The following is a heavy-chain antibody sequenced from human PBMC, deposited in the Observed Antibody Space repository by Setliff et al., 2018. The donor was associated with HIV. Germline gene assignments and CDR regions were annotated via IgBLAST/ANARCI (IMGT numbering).Heavy chain of an antibody. D-gene: IGHD1-26*01. CDR1: GGSISTTSYY. CDR3: ARSSGSYWMNAFDI. Sequence: PSETLSLTCTVSGGSISTTSYYWGWIRQPPGKGLEWIGRIYTSGSTNYNPSLKSRVTISLDTSKNQFSLKLSSVTAADTAVYYCARSSGSYWMNAFDIWGQGTMVTVSS. V-gene: IGHV4-39*07. CDR2: IYTSGST. J-gene: IGHJ3*02.